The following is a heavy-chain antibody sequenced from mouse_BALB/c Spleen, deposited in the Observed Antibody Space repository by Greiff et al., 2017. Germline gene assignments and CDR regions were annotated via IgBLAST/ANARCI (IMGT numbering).Heavy chain of an antibody. D-gene: IGHD3-1*01. Sequence: EVKLVESGGGLVKPGGSLKLSCAASGFTFSSYAMSWVRQSPEKRLEWVAEISSGGSYTYYPDTVTGRFTISRDNAKNTLYLEMSSLRSEDTAMYYCARGTSAGGFAYWGQGTLVTVSA. V-gene: IGHV5-9-4*01. J-gene: IGHJ3*01. CDR1: GFTFSSYA. CDR2: ISSGGSYT. CDR3: ARGTSAGGFAY.